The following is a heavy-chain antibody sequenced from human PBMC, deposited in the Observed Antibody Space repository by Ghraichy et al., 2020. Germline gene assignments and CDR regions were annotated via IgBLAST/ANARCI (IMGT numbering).Heavy chain of an antibody. J-gene: IGHJ4*02. D-gene: IGHD3-16*01. CDR1: GYTFTSYG. Sequence: ASVKVSCKASGYTFTSYGISWVRQAPGQGLEWMGWVSTYNGNTKYAQKLQGRVTMTTDTSTTTAYMELRSLRSDDTAVYYCAKAGGSILFDYWGQGTLVTVST. CDR2: VSTYNGNT. CDR3: AKAGGSILFDY. V-gene: IGHV1-18*04.